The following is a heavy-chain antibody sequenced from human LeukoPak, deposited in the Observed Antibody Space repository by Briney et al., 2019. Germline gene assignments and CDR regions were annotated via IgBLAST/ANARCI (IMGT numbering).Heavy chain of an antibody. D-gene: IGHD4-17*01. CDR3: AKIYGDYDYFDY. CDR2: ISYDGSNK. Sequence: GRPLRLSCAASGSTFSSYGMHWVRQAPGKGLEWVAVISYDGSNKYYADSVKGRFTISRDNSKNTLYLQMNSLRAEDTAVYYCAKIYGDYDYFDYWGQGTLVTVSS. V-gene: IGHV3-30*18. J-gene: IGHJ4*02. CDR1: GSTFSSYG.